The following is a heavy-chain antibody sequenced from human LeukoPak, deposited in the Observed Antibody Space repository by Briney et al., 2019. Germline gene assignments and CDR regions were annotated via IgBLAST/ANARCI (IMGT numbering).Heavy chain of an antibody. CDR3: ARAMVDYYGSGSYYTSFDY. Sequence: SETLSLTCTVSGGSISSYYWSWIRQPPGKGLEWIGYIYYSGSTNYNPSLKSRVTISVDTPKNQFSLKLSSVTAADTAVYYCARAMVDYYGSGSYYTSFDYWGQGTLVTVSS. V-gene: IGHV4-59*01. CDR2: IYYSGST. J-gene: IGHJ4*02. D-gene: IGHD3-10*01. CDR1: GGSISSYY.